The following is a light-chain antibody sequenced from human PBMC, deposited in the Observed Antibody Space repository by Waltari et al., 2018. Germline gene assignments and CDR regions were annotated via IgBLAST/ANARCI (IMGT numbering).Light chain of an antibody. CDR3: QKYVNLPAT. V-gene: IGKV3-20*01. CDR1: QSVGRF. CDR2: HAS. J-gene: IGKJ1*01. Sequence: LSCRASQSVGRFLAWYQQKPGQAPMLLIYHASIRATGIPDRFSGSGSGTDFSLTISGLEPEDFAVYYCQKYVNLPATFGQGTKVEIK.